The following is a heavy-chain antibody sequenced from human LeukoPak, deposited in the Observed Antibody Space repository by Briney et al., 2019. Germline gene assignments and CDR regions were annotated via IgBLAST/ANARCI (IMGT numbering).Heavy chain of an antibody. V-gene: IGHV1-18*01. CDR3: ASSDYGDYVGGAFDI. CDR2: ISAYNGNT. CDR1: GYTFTSYG. D-gene: IGHD4-17*01. J-gene: IGHJ3*02. Sequence: GSVKVSCKASGYTFTSYGISWVRQAPGQGLAWMGWISAYNGNTNYAQKLQGRVTMTTDTSTSTAYMELRSLRSDDTAVYYCASSDYGDYVGGAFDIWGQGTMVTVSS.